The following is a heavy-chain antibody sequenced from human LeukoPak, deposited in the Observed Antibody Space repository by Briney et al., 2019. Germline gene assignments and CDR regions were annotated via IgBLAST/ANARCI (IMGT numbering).Heavy chain of an antibody. CDR1: GFTFSDYY. CDR3: ARDRGYCSSTSCYAVRGYYGMDV. D-gene: IGHD2-2*01. V-gene: IGHV3-11*06. Sequence: GGSLRLSCAASGFTFSDYYMSWIRQAPGKGLEWVTYISGSSSYTNYADSVKGRFTISRDNAENSLYLQMNSLRAEDTAVYYCARDRGYCSSTSCYAVRGYYGMDVWGQGTTVTVSS. J-gene: IGHJ6*02. CDR2: ISGSSSYT.